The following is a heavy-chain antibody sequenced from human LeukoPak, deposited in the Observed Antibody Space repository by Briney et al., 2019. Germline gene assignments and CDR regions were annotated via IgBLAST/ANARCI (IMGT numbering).Heavy chain of an antibody. CDR2: IKPNSGGT. CDR3: ARAGIAARPYYYYYMDV. J-gene: IGHJ6*03. V-gene: IGHV1-2*02. Sequence: ASVKDSCKASGYTLTSYYMHWVRQAPGQGLEWMGWIKPNSGGTNYAQKFQGRVTMTRDTSISTAYMELSRLRSDDTAVYYCARAGIAARPYYYYYMDVWGKGTTVTVSS. CDR1: GYTLTSYY. D-gene: IGHD6-6*01.